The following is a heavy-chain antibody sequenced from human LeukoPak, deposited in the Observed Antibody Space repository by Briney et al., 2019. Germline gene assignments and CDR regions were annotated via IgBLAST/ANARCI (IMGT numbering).Heavy chain of an antibody. CDR2: IIPIFGTA. D-gene: IGHD3-22*01. V-gene: IGHV1-69*13. CDR3: ATQLGVYYYDSSAPFDY. Sequence: GASVKVSCKASGYTFTSYGISWVRQAPGQGLEWKGGIIPIFGTANYAQKFQGRVTITADESTSTAYMELSSLRSEDTAVYYCATQLGVYYYDSSAPFDYWGQGTLVTVSS. CDR1: GYTFTSYG. J-gene: IGHJ4*02.